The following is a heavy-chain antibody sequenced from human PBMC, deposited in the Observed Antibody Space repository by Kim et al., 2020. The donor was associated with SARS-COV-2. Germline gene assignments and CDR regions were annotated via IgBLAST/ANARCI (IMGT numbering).Heavy chain of an antibody. V-gene: IGHV4-39*01. J-gene: IGHJ4*02. D-gene: IGHD1-26*01. Sequence: NPSLKSRVTISVDTSKNQFSRKLSSVTAADTAVYYCASLVGATTKGCFDYWGQGTLVTVSS. CDR3: ASLVGATTKGCFDY.